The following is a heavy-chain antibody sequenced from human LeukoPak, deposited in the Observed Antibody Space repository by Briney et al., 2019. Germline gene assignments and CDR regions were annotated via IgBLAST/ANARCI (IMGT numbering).Heavy chain of an antibody. CDR2: IYSGGST. CDR3: ATGGRSGVAFES. J-gene: IGHJ4*02. D-gene: IGHD2-15*01. CDR1: GFIASSNY. Sequence: GGSVRLSCTASGFIASSNYMSWVRQAPGKGLEWVSLIYSGGSTYYADSVMGRSTISRDNSNNTLYLQMNGLRAEDTAVYYCATGGRSGVAFESWGQGTLVTVSS. V-gene: IGHV3-53*01.